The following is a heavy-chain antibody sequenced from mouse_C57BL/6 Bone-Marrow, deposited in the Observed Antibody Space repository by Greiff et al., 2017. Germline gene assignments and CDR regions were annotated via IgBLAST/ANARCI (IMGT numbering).Heavy chain of an antibody. Sequence: EVQLQESGGGLVQPGGSLSLSCAASGFTFTDYYMSWVRQPPGKALEWLGFIRTKANGYTSEYSSSVKGRFTISRDNSQSILYLEMNALRAEDSAAYYCARYYDYGSSPFAYWGKGTMVTVSA. D-gene: IGHD1-1*01. CDR3: ARYYDYGSSPFAY. CDR1: GFTFTDYY. V-gene: IGHV7-3*01. CDR2: IRTKANGYTS. J-gene: IGHJ3*01.